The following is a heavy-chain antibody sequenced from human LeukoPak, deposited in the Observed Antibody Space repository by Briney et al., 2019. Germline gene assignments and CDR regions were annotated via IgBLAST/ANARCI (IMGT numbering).Heavy chain of an antibody. CDR1: GGSITNNHYY. CDR2: IHYSGNT. Sequence: SETLSLTCAVSGGSITNNHYYWGWIRQPPGKGLEWIGSIHYSGNTHYNASLRSRVTISADTSKNQFTLELTSVTAADTAVYYCARVTGMRYFDSWGPGTLVTVSS. J-gene: IGHJ4*02. D-gene: IGHD3-9*01. V-gene: IGHV4-39*06. CDR3: ARVTGMRYFDS.